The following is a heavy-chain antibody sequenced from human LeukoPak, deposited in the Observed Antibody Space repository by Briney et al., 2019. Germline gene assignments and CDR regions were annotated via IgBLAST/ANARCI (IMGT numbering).Heavy chain of an antibody. J-gene: IGHJ4*02. Sequence: GRSLRLSCAASGFTFSYYGMHWVRQAPGKGLEWVAVISNDGSENYSADSVRGRFTISRDNAKNTLYLQMNSLRTEDTAVYYCACYGIAPPYWGQGTLVTVSS. CDR3: ACYGIAPPY. CDR2: ISNDGSEN. D-gene: IGHD2-15*01. CDR1: GFTFSYYG. V-gene: IGHV3-30*03.